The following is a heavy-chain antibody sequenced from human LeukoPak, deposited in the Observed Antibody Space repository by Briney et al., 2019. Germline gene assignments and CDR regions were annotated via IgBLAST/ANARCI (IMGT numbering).Heavy chain of an antibody. CDR3: ARVLGYSSGSCWFDP. CDR2: INPNSGGT. Sequence: HWASVKVSCKASGYTFTGYYMHWVRQAPGQGLEWMGWINPNSGGTNYAQKFQGRVTMTRDTSISTAYMELSRLRSDDTAVYYCARVLGYSSGSCWFDPWGQGTLVTVSS. CDR1: GYTFTGYY. D-gene: IGHD6-19*01. J-gene: IGHJ5*02. V-gene: IGHV1-2*02.